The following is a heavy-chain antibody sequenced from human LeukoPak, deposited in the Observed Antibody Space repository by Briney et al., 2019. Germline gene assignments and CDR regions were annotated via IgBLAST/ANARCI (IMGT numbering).Heavy chain of an antibody. CDR2: IKKDGSEK. Sequence: GGSLRLSCAASGFTFSTYWMSWVRQAPGKGLEWVANIKKDGSEKYYVNSVKGRFTISRDNAKNSLYLQMNSLRAEDTAVYYCVGSYHSAYWGQGTLVTVS. J-gene: IGHJ4*02. D-gene: IGHD1-26*01. V-gene: IGHV3-7*01. CDR3: VGSYHSAY. CDR1: GFTFSTYW.